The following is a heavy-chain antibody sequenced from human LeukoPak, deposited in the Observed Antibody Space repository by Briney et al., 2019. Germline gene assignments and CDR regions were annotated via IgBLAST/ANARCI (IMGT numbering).Heavy chain of an antibody. CDR1: GGSVSSGGNY. CDR3: ARSDYGDYPVDY. Sequence: SETLSLTCTVSGGSVSSGGNYWSWIRQHRGKGLEWIGYIYYSGSTYYNPSLKSRVTISVDTSKNQFSLKLSSVTAADTAVYYCARSDYGDYPVDYWGQGTLVTVSS. D-gene: IGHD4-17*01. J-gene: IGHJ4*02. CDR2: IYYSGST. V-gene: IGHV4-31*03.